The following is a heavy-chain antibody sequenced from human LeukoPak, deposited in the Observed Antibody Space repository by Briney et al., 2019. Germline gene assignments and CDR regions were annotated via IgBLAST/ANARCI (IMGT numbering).Heavy chain of an antibody. CDR3: AKRTTPNSGSYYNWFDP. CDR2: ISGSGGST. J-gene: IGHJ5*02. D-gene: IGHD1-26*01. CDR1: GFTFSSYA. Sequence: GGSLRLSCAASGFTFSSYAMSWVRQAPGKGLEWVSAISGSGGSTYYADSVKGRFTNTSENSKNTPYLQMNSLRAEDTAVYYCAKRTTPNSGSYYNWFDPWGQGTLVTVSS. V-gene: IGHV3-23*01.